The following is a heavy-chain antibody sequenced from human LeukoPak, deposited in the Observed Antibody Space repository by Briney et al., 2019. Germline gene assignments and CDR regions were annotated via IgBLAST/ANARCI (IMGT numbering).Heavy chain of an antibody. Sequence: SETLSLTCTVSGGSVSSGSYYWSWMRQPPGKGWEWIGYIYYSGSTNYNPSLKSRVTISVDTSKNQFSLKLSSVTAADTAVYYCARAAITMVRGVIITLGYYGMDVWGQGTTVTVSS. CDR2: IYYSGST. D-gene: IGHD3-10*01. CDR3: ARAAITMVRGVIITLGYYGMDV. CDR1: GGSVSSGSYY. J-gene: IGHJ6*02. V-gene: IGHV4-61*01.